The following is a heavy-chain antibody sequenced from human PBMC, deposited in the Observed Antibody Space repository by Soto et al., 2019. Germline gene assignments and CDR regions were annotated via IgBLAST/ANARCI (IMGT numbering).Heavy chain of an antibody. CDR2: IYYSGST. Sequence: SETLSLTCTVSGGSISSSSYYWGWIRQPPGKGLEWIGSIYYSGSTYYNPSLKSRVTISVDTSKNQFSLKLSSVTAADTAVYYCARHSVLGYDFWSGYFNYYGMDVWGQGTTVTVSS. J-gene: IGHJ6*02. D-gene: IGHD3-3*01. CDR3: ARHSVLGYDFWSGYFNYYGMDV. CDR1: GGSISSSSYY. V-gene: IGHV4-39*01.